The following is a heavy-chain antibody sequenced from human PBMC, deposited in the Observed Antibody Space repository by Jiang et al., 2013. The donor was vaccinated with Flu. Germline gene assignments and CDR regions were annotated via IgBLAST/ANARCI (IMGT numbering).Heavy chain of an antibody. J-gene: IGHJ5*02. CDR1: GFSLSTSGVG. V-gene: IGHV2-5*02. CDR2: IYWDDDK. CDR3: AHRRGAAGRFGGHNWFDP. D-gene: IGHD3-16*01. Sequence: KPTQTLTLTCTFSGFSLSTSGVGVGWIRQPPGKALEWLALIYWDDDKRYSPSLKSRLTITKDTSKNQVVLTMTNMDPVDTATYYCAHRRGAAGRFGGHNWFDPWGQGTLVTVSS.